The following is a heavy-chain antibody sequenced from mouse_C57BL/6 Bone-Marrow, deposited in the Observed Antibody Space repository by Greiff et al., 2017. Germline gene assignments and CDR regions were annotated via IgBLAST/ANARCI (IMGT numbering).Heavy chain of an antibody. V-gene: IGHV5-4*01. Sequence: EVKLVESGGGLVKPGGSLKLSCAASGFTFSSYALSWVRQTPEKRLEWVATISDGGSYTYYPDNVKGRFTISRDNAKNNLYLQMSHLKSEDTAMYYCARDDGSEGAWFAYWGQGTLVTVSA. J-gene: IGHJ3*01. CDR3: ARDDGSEGAWFAY. CDR2: ISDGGSYT. D-gene: IGHD1-1*01. CDR1: GFTFSSYA.